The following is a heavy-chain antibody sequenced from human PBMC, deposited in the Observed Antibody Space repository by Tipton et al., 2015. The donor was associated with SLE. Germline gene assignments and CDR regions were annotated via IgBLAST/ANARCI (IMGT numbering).Heavy chain of an antibody. CDR2: IYSGGST. CDR3: ARMRSSHIAALDS. D-gene: IGHD6-6*01. CDR1: GGSIISYY. Sequence: TLSLTCTVSGGSIISYYWSWIRQPPGKALEWIGYIYSGGSTNSNPSLKSRVTISVDTSKKQFSLNLSSVTAADTAVYFCARMRSSHIAALDSWGQGTLVTISS. V-gene: IGHV4-59*01. J-gene: IGHJ5*01.